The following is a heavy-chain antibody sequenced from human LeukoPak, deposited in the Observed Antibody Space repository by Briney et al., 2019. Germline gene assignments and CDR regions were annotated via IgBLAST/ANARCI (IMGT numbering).Heavy chain of an antibody. D-gene: IGHD3-10*01. CDR3: ASLSTIVRGVIYFQH. V-gene: IGHV3-20*04. CDR1: GFTFDDYG. Sequence: GGSLRLSCAASGFTFDDYGMSWVRQAPGKGLEWVAGINRNGDSTGYADSVKGRFTISRDDAKNSLYLQMNSLRAEDTAVYYCASLSTIVRGVIYFQHWGQGTLVTVSS. CDR2: INRNGDST. J-gene: IGHJ1*01.